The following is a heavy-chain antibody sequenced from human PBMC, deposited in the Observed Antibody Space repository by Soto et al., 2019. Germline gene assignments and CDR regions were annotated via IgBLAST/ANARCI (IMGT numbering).Heavy chain of an antibody. CDR1: GGSMSGYY. D-gene: IGHD3-16*02. J-gene: IGHJ6*02. V-gene: IGHV4-59*08. Sequence: SETLSLTCPVSGGSMSGYYWSWIRLPPGKPMEWIGYVHDSWGAAYNPSLRSRVAISLDTSKSQFSLSLTSVSATDTAMYYCVRQGYGPLHGLVNVWGQGTTVTVSS. CDR3: VRQGYGPLHGLVNV. CDR2: VHDSWGA.